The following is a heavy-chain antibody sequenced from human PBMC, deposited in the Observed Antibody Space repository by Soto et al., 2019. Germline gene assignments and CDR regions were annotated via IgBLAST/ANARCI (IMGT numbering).Heavy chain of an antibody. D-gene: IGHD6-19*01. CDR1: GGSVSGGSYY. CDR2: IFYTGST. CDR3: ARSVGYRSGWWPYYFDY. V-gene: IGHV4-61*01. J-gene: IGHJ4*02. Sequence: SETLSLTCTVSGGSVSGGSYYWTWIRQPPGKGLEWIGYIFYTGSTNYKPSLKSRVSMSVDKSRNQISLKLRSVTAADTAVFYCARSVGYRSGWWPYYFDYWGQGALVTVSS.